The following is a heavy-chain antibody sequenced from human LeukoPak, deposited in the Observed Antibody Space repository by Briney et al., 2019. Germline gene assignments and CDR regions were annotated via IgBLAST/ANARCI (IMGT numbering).Heavy chain of an antibody. D-gene: IGHD1-26*01. CDR3: AREESATYSGSYRNWFDP. V-gene: IGHV4-59*01. J-gene: IGHJ5*02. CDR2: ICYSGST. CDR1: GGSISSYY. Sequence: SETLSLTCTVSGGSISSYYWSWIRQPPGKGLEWIGYICYSGSTNYNPSLKSRVTISVNTSKNQFSLKLSSVTAADTAVYYCAREESATYSGSYRNWFDPWGQGTLVTVSS.